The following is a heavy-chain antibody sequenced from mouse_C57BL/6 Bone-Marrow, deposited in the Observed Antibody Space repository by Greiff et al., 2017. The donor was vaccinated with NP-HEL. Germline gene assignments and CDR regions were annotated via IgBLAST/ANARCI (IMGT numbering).Heavy chain of an antibody. J-gene: IGHJ4*01. V-gene: IGHV1-64*01. D-gene: IGHD2-4*01. CDR2: IHPNSGST. Sequence: QVQLKQPGAELVKPGASVKLSCKASGYTFTSYWMHWVKQRPGQGLEWIGMIHPNSGSTNYNEKFKSKATLTVDKSSSTAYMQLSSLTSEDSAVYYCARSGDYLYYYAMDYWGQGTSVTVSS. CDR3: ARSGDYLYYYAMDY. CDR1: GYTFTSYW.